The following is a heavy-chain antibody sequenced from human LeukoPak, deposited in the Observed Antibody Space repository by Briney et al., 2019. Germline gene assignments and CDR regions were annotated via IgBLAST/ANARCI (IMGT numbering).Heavy chain of an antibody. Sequence: GGSLRLSCAASGFTFNNYWMHWVRQAPGKGLVWVSRANSDGSSTSYADSVKGRFTISRDNAKNTVCLQMKSLRDDDTAVYYCAGAQAVAGTGGFDPWGQGTLVTVSS. CDR3: AGAQAVAGTGGFDP. CDR2: ANSDGSST. CDR1: GFTFNNYW. D-gene: IGHD6-19*01. V-gene: IGHV3-74*01. J-gene: IGHJ5*02.